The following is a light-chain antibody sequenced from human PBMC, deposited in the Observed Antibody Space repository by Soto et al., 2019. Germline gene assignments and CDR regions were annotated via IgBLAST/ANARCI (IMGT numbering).Light chain of an antibody. CDR1: SSDVGGYNY. CDR2: DVS. CDR3: SSYTSSSLDV. Sequence: SVLTQPAAVSGSPGQSITISCTGTSSDVGGYNYVSWYQQLPGKAPKLMIYDVSDRPSGVSNRFSGSKSGNTASLTISGLQAEDEADYYCSSYTSSSLDVFGTETKVTVL. J-gene: IGLJ1*01. V-gene: IGLV2-14*01.